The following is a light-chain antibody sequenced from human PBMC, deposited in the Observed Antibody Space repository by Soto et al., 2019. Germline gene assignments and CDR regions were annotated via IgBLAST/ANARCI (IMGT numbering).Light chain of an antibody. CDR3: PQSYSTPRS. CDR2: AAS. CDR1: QSISSY. V-gene: IGKV1-39*01. Sequence: DIQMTQSPSSLSASVGDRVTITCRASQSISSYLNWYQQKPGKAPKLLMYAASSLQSGVPSRFSGSGSGTDFTLTISTLQPEDFATYYCPQSYSTPRSFSQGTKVEIK. J-gene: IGKJ1*01.